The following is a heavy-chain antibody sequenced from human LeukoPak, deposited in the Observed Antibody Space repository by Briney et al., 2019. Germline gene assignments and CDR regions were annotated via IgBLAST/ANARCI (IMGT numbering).Heavy chain of an antibody. V-gene: IGHV3-23*01. D-gene: IGHD3-10*01. J-gene: IGHJ6*02. CDR2: ISGSRGRT. Sequence: GGSLRLSCAASGFTFSTYGMSWVRQAPGKGLEWVSAISGSRGRTYYADSVKGRFTISRDNSKNTLYLQMSSLRAEDTAVYYCARNYYGSGSPYYYGMDVWGQGTTVTVSS. CDR1: GFTFSTYG. CDR3: ARNYYGSGSPYYYGMDV.